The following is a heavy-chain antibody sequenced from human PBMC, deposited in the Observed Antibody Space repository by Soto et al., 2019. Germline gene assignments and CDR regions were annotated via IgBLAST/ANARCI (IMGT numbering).Heavy chain of an antibody. D-gene: IGHD2-15*01. CDR2: INHSGST. Sequence: SETLSLTCAVYGGSFSGYYWSWIRQPPGKGLEWIGEINHSGSTNYNPSLKSRVTISVDTSKNQFSLKLSSVTAADTAVYYCARGGNIVVVVAATLFNYWRQVTLVIVSS. V-gene: IGHV4-34*01. CDR3: ARGGNIVVVVAATLFNY. J-gene: IGHJ4*02. CDR1: GGSFSGYY.